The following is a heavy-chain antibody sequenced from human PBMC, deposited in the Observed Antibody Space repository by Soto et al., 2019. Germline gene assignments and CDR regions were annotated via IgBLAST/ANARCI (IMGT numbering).Heavy chain of an antibody. CDR2: ISYDGSNK. CDR3: AKDLGVVVVAAPPNWFDP. V-gene: IGHV3-30*18. J-gene: IGHJ5*02. Sequence: GGSLRLSCAASGFTFSSYGMHWVRQAPGKGLEWVAVISYDGSNKYYADSVKGRFTISRDNSKNTLYLQMNSLRAEDTAVYYCAKDLGVVVVAAPPNWFDPWGQGPLVTVSS. D-gene: IGHD2-15*01. CDR1: GFTFSSYG.